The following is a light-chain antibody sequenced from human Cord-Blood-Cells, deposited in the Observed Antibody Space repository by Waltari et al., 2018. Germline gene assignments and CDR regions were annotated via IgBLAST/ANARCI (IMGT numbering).Light chain of an antibody. Sequence: DIVMTQSPLSLPVTPGEPASISCRSSQSLLHSNGYNYLDWYLQKRGQSPQLLIYLGSNRASGVPDRFSGSGSGTDLTLKISRVEAEDVGVYYCMQALQTPWTFGQGTKLEIK. J-gene: IGKJ1*01. CDR3: MQALQTPWT. V-gene: IGKV2-28*01. CDR1: QSLLHSNGYNY. CDR2: LGS.